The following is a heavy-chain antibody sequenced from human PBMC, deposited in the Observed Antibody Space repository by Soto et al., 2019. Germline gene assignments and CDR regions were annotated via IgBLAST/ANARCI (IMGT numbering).Heavy chain of an antibody. CDR1: GFTLTSFS. D-gene: IGHD3-9*01. V-gene: IGHV1-58*01. Sequence: KVSCKGSGFTLTSFSVGWVRQARGQSLEWIGWIVVGSGNKNYAQKFQERVTITRDMSTSTAYMELGSLRSEDTAVYYCAAPVGGLAEYYYYYYGMDVWGQGTTVTVSS. CDR2: IVVGSGNK. CDR3: AAPVGGLAEYYYYYYGMDV. J-gene: IGHJ6*02.